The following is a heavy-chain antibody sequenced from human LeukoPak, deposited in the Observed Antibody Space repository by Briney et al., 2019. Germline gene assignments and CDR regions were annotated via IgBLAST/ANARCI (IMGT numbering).Heavy chain of an antibody. Sequence: GASVKVSCKASGGTFSSYASSWVRQAPGQGLEWMGRIIPILGIANYAQKFQGRVTITADKSTSTAYMELSSLRSEDTAVYYCARDADYGSGSSFDYWGQGTLVTVSS. V-gene: IGHV1-69*04. CDR3: ARDADYGSGSSFDY. D-gene: IGHD3-10*01. CDR1: GGTFSSYA. CDR2: IIPILGIA. J-gene: IGHJ4*02.